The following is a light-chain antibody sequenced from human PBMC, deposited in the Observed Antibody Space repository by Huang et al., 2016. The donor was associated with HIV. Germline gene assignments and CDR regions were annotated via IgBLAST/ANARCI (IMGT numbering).Light chain of an antibody. CDR2: GAS. CDR1: QSLRATY. V-gene: IGKV3-20*01. Sequence: EIVLTQSPGPLSVSPGETATFSCRASQSLRATYIAWYQQRPCLTPRLLIYGASSRATGIPDRFSGSGSGTDFTLTINRLEPQDFAVYFCLQYDRSPLTFGGGTKVEL. CDR3: LQYDRSPLT. J-gene: IGKJ4*01.